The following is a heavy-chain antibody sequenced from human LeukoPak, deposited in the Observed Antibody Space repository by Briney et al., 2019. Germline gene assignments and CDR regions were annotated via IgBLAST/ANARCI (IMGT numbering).Heavy chain of an antibody. CDR3: ANAVAGTNSISFDY. J-gene: IGHJ4*02. Sequence: GGSLRLSCAASGFTFSSYAMSWVRQAPGKGLEWVSAISGSGGSTYYADSVKGRFTISRDNSKNTLYLQMNSLRAEDTAVYYCANAVAGTNSISFDYWGQGTLVTVSS. CDR1: GFTFSSYA. V-gene: IGHV3-23*01. D-gene: IGHD6-19*01. CDR2: ISGSGGST.